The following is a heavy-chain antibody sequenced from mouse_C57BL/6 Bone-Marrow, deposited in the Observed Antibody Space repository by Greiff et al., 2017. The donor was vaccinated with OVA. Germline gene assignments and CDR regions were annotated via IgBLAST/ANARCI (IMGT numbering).Heavy chain of an antibody. Sequence: VQLQQPGAELVRPGSSVKLSCKASGYTFTSYWMHWVKQRPIQGLEWIGNIDPSDSETHYNQKFKDKATLTVDKSSSTAYMQLSSLTSEDSAVYYCARFYWARGYFDYWGQCTTLTVSS. CDR1: GYTFTSYW. D-gene: IGHD2-1*01. V-gene: IGHV1-52*01. CDR3: ARFYWARGYFDY. J-gene: IGHJ2*01. CDR2: IDPSDSET.